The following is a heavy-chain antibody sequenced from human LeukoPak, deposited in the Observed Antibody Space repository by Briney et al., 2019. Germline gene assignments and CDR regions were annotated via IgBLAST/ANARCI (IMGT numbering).Heavy chain of an antibody. D-gene: IGHD6-13*01. CDR1: GGSISSYY. CDR2: IYYSGST. Sequence: SETLSLTCNVSGGSISSYYWSWIRQPPGKGLEWIGYIYYSGSTNYNPSLKSRVTISVDTSKNQFSLKLSSVTAADTAVYYCARAAAAGTLGFGYWGQGTLVTVSS. CDR3: ARAAAAGTLGFGY. V-gene: IGHV4-59*01. J-gene: IGHJ4*02.